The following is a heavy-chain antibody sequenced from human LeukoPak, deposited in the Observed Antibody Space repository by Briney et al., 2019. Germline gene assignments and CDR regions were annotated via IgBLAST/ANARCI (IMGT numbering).Heavy chain of an antibody. J-gene: IGHJ4*02. D-gene: IGHD2-15*01. CDR3: ARAPHPYCSGGNCIYFDY. Sequence: GGSLRLSCAASGFTFSSYEMNWVRQAPGKGLEWVSSISSSSSYIYYTDSVKGRFTLSRDNAKKSLYLQMNSLRAEDTAVYYCARAPHPYCSGGNCIYFDYWGQGTLVTVSS. CDR2: ISSSSSYI. V-gene: IGHV3-21*01. CDR1: GFTFSSYE.